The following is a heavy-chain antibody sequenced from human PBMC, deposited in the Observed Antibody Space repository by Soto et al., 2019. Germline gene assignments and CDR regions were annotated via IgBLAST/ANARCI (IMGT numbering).Heavy chain of an antibody. CDR3: ARRSYGSAVDL. D-gene: IGHD3-10*01. Sequence: QLQLQESGPGLVKPSETLSLTCTVSGGSISSSNHYWGWIRQTPGKGLEWIGNIYYSGGTFYNASLKSRVTISVDTSKNQLSLKVTSVTAAATAVYYCARRSYGSAVDLWGQGTLVTVSS. CDR1: GGSISSSNHY. CDR2: IYYSGGT. V-gene: IGHV4-39*01. J-gene: IGHJ5*02.